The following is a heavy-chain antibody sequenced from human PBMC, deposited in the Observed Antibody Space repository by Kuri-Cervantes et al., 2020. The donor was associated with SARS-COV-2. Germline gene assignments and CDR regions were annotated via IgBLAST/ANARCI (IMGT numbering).Heavy chain of an antibody. Sequence: SETLSLTCAVYGGSFSGYYWSWIRQPPGKGLEWIGYIYYSGSTNYNPSLKSRVTISVDTSKNQFSLKLSSVTAADAAVYYCAGTMVRGVIYFDYWGQGTLVTVSS. CDR1: GGSFSGYY. D-gene: IGHD3-10*01. V-gene: IGHV4-59*08. CDR3: AGTMVRGVIYFDY. CDR2: IYYSGST. J-gene: IGHJ4*02.